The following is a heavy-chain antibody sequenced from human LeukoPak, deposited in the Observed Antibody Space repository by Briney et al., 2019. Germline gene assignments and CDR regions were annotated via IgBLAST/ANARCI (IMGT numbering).Heavy chain of an antibody. V-gene: IGHV4-34*01. CDR3: ARGIPVLRFLEWLLDWFDR. CDR1: GVSFSGYY. Sequence: PSETLSLTCAVYGVSFSGYYWIWLRQPPGKGLKWIGEINHSGSTNYNPSLKSRVTISVETTKNKFSLKLSSVTAADTAVYYCARGIPVLRFLEWLLDWFDRWGKGTLVTVSS. D-gene: IGHD3-3*01. J-gene: IGHJ5*02. CDR2: INHSGST.